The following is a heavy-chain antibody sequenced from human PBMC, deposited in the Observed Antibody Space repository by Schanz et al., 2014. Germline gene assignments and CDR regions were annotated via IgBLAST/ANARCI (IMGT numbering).Heavy chain of an antibody. D-gene: IGHD3-22*01. CDR1: GGTFSSYA. Sequence: QVPLVQSGAEVKKPGSSVKVSCKASGGTFSSYAFSWVRQAPGQGLEWMGKIIPILGMENYAQKFQGRVPITAHISTSTADRDLSSLRSDDTAVYYGARDIQYHYDTSGPVGAFDTWGQGTVVTVSS. CDR2: IIPILGME. V-gene: IGHV1-69*04. J-gene: IGHJ3*02. CDR3: ARDIQYHYDTSGPVGAFDT.